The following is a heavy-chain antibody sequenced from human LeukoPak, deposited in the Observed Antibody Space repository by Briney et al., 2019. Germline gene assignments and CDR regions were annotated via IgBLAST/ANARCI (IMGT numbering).Heavy chain of an antibody. CDR3: ARDGRYSYGPA. Sequence: GGSLRLSCAASGFSFSSYWMHWVRRAPGKGLVWVSRINSDGSSTSYADSVKGRFTISRDNAKNTLYLQMNSLRAEDTAVYYCARDGRYSYGPAWGQGTLVTVSS. CDR1: GFSFSSYW. CDR2: INSDGSST. J-gene: IGHJ5*02. D-gene: IGHD5-18*01. V-gene: IGHV3-74*01.